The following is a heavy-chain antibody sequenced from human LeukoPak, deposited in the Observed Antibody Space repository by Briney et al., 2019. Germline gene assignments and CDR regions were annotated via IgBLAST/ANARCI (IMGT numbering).Heavy chain of an antibody. Sequence: SEALSLTCSVFGGSVSSGSYYWSWIRQPPGKGLEWIGYIYYSGSTNYNPSLKSRVTISVDTSKNQFSLKLSSVTAADTAVYYCARSTYYDFWSGYHGNWFDPWGQGTLVTVSS. D-gene: IGHD3-3*01. J-gene: IGHJ5*02. CDR1: GGSVSSGSYY. CDR2: IYYSGST. V-gene: IGHV4-61*01. CDR3: ARSTYYDFWSGYHGNWFDP.